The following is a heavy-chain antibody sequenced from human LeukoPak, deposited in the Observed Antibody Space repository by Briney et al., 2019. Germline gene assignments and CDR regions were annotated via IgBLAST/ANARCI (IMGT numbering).Heavy chain of an antibody. D-gene: IGHD3-9*01. CDR1: GFTFSSYS. CDR3: AGSILTGYPNFDY. J-gene: IGHJ4*02. Sequence: PGGSLRLSCAASGFTFSSYSMNWVRQALGKGLEWVSSTSSSSSYIYYADSVKGRFTISRDNAKNSLYLQMNSLRAEDTAVYYCAGSILTGYPNFDYWGQGTLVTVSS. V-gene: IGHV3-21*01. CDR2: TSSSSSYI.